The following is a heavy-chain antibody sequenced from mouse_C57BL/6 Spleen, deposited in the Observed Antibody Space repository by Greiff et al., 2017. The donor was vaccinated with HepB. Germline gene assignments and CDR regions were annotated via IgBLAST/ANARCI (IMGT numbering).Heavy chain of an antibody. CDR3: ARPHDLSNWYFDV. CDR1: GYTFTSYG. Sequence: VKLMESGAELARPGASVKLSCKASGYTFTSYGISWVKQRTGQGLEWIGEIYPRSGNTYYNEKFKGKATLTADKSSSTAYMELRSLTSEDSAVYFCARPHDLSNWYFDVWGTGTTVTVSS. V-gene: IGHV1-81*01. J-gene: IGHJ1*03. D-gene: IGHD2-4*01. CDR2: IYPRSGNT.